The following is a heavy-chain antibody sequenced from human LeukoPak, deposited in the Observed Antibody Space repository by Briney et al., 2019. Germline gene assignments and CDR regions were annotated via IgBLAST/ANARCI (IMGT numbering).Heavy chain of an antibody. J-gene: IGHJ6*03. Sequence: GGSLRVSCVGFGFTFKNYAMNWVRQAPGKGVEWVAGITGRADKTYYAESVKGRFTISRGNAKNTLHLQMNSLRVDDTAVYYCAKDESGWYSQFSYYYMDVWGIGTTVTVSS. D-gene: IGHD6-19*01. V-gene: IGHV3-23*01. CDR1: GFTFKNYA. CDR2: ITGRADKT. CDR3: AKDESGWYSQFSYYYMDV.